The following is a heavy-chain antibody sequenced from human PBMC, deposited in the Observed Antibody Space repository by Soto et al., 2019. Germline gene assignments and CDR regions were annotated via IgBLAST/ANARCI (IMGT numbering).Heavy chain of an antibody. CDR3: ARGDDNSGYYYAFDS. J-gene: IGHJ4*02. CDR2: ISGSGRTI. CDR1: GFAFSNYD. V-gene: IGHV3-48*03. D-gene: IGHD3-22*01. Sequence: EVQLVESGGGLVQPGGSLRLSCEACGFAFSNYDMNWIRQAPGKGLEWVSYISGSGRTISYADSVKGRFTISRDSAKKSLFLQMNSLRAEDTALYYCARGDDNSGYYYAFDSWGQGTPVTVSS.